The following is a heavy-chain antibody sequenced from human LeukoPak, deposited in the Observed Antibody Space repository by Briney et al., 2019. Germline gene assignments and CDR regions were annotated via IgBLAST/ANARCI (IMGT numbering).Heavy chain of an antibody. D-gene: IGHD6-13*01. CDR3: MGKEGAAGTQYYYYMDV. J-gene: IGHJ6*03. V-gene: IGHV4-34*01. Sequence: SETLFLTCAVYGGSFSGYYWSWIRQPPGKGLEWIGEINHSGSTNYNPSLKSRVTISVDTSKNQFSLKLSSVTAADTAVYYCMGKEGAAGTQYYYYMDVWGKGTTVTVSS. CDR2: INHSGST. CDR1: GGSFSGYY.